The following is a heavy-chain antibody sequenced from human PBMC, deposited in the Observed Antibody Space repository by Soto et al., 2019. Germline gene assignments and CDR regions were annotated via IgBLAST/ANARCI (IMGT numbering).Heavy chain of an antibody. Sequence: GESLKISCKGSGYSFTSYWIGWVRQMPGKGLEWMGIIYPGDSDTRYSPSFQGQVTISADKSISTAYLQWSSLRASDTAMYYCARFRALGSAETASYYSGMEVWRQGTRVAASS. CDR2: IYPGDSDT. CDR1: GYSFTSYW. V-gene: IGHV5-51*01. J-gene: IGHJ6*02. D-gene: IGHD3-10*01. CDR3: ARFRALGSAETASYYSGMEV.